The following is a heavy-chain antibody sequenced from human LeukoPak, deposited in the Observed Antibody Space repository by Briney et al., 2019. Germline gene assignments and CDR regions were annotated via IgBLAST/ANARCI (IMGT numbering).Heavy chain of an antibody. CDR3: ARVAPDWYFDL. CDR1: GGSISRYS. J-gene: IGHJ2*01. Sequence: SETLSLTCTVSGGSISRYSWSWVRQPPGKGLEWVGYIYYSGSTNYNPSLMSRVTISVDTSKNQFSLKLSSVTAADTAVDYCARVAPDWYFDLWGRGTMVTVSS. V-gene: IGHV4-59*01. CDR2: IYYSGST.